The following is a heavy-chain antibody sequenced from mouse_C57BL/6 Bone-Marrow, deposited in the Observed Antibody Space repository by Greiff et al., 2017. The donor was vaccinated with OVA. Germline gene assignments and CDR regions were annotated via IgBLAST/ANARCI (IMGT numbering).Heavy chain of an antibody. D-gene: IGHD2-5*01. CDR3: ARLSLYYSKGSFDY. V-gene: IGHV5-12*01. CDR1: GFTFSDYY. Sequence: EVKLMESGGGLVQPGGSLKLSCAASGFTFSDYYMYWVRQTPEKRLEWVAYISNGGGSTYYPDTVKGRFTISRDNAKNTLYLQMSRLKSEDTAMYYCARLSLYYSKGSFDYWGQGTTLTVSS. J-gene: IGHJ2*01. CDR2: ISNGGGST.